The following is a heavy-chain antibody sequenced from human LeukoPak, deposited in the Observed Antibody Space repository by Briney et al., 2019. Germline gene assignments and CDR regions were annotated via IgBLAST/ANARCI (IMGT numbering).Heavy chain of an antibody. D-gene: IGHD3-22*01. V-gene: IGHV3-23*01. CDR3: ARQRYYYDTSVLDAFDI. CDR2: ISGSGGTT. Sequence: GGSLRLSCAASGFTFSSYSMNWVRQAPGKGLEWVSTISGSGGTTYYADSLKGRFSISRDTSKNTLYLQMNSLRAEDTAVYYCARQRYYYDTSVLDAFDIWGQGTMVAVSS. CDR1: GFTFSSYS. J-gene: IGHJ3*02.